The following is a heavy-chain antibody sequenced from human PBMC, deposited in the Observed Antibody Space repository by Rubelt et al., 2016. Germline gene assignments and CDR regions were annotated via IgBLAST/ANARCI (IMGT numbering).Heavy chain of an antibody. CDR1: GGSFSGYY. D-gene: IGHD6-19*01. CDR2: INHSGST. CDR3: ARAPGIAVAGNFDY. V-gene: IGHV4-34*01. J-gene: IGHJ4*02. Sequence: QVQLQQWGAGLLKPSETLSLTCAVYGGSFSGYYWSWIRQPPGKGLEWIGEINHSGSTNYNPSLKSRVTISVDTSKNQFSLKLSFVTAADTAVYDCARAPGIAVAGNFDYWGQGTLVTVSS.